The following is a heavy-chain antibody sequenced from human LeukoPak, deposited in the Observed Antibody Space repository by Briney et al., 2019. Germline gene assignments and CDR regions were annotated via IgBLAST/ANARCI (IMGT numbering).Heavy chain of an antibody. CDR1: GFTFSSYA. V-gene: IGHV3-21*01. D-gene: IGHD2-2*01. CDR3: ARRDELLGYCSSTSCPGVGYYFDY. Sequence: PGGSLRLSCAASGFTFSSYAMNWVRQAPGKGLEWVSSISSSSSYIYYADSVKGRFTTSRDNAKNSLYLQMNSLRAGDTAVYYCARRDELLGYCSSTSCPGVGYYFDYWGQGTLVTVSS. CDR2: ISSSSSYI. J-gene: IGHJ4*02.